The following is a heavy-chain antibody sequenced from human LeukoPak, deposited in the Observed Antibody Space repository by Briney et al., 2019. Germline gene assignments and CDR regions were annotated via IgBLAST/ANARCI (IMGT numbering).Heavy chain of an antibody. J-gene: IGHJ4*02. CDR1: GFTFSSYS. CDR3: AKLSDYRNDY. D-gene: IGHD4-11*01. Sequence: GGSLRLSCAASGFTFSSYSMNWVRQAPGKGLEWVSSISSSSSYIYYADSVKGRFTISRDNSKNTLYLQMNSLRAEDTAVYYCAKLSDYRNDYWGQGTLVTVSS. CDR2: ISSSSSYI. V-gene: IGHV3-21*04.